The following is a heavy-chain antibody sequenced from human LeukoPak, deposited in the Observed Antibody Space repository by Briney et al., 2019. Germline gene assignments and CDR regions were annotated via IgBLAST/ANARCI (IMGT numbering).Heavy chain of an antibody. D-gene: IGHD3-3*01. Sequence: GGSLRLSCAASGFIFSSYGMHWVRQAPGKGLEWVAIIWHDGSDKYYADSVKGRFTISRDNSKNTLYLQMNSLRAEDTAAYFCTRQSENFSLDYWGQGTLVTVSS. CDR3: TRQSENFSLDY. V-gene: IGHV3-33*08. J-gene: IGHJ4*02. CDR1: GFIFSSYG. CDR2: IWHDGSDK.